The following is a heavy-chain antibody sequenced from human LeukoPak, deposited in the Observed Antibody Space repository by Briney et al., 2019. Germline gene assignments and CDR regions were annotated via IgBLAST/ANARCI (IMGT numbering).Heavy chain of an antibody. Sequence: GGSLRLSCAASGFTFSSYGMHWVRQAPGKGLEWVGFIRSKANGGTTEYAASVKGRFTISRDDSKSIAYLQMNSLKTEDTAVYYCTRDALVRGVIKGRVGYYYYYYMDVWGKGTTVTISS. V-gene: IGHV3-49*04. D-gene: IGHD3-10*01. CDR1: GFTFSSYG. CDR3: TRDALVRGVIKGRVGYYYYYYMDV. J-gene: IGHJ6*03. CDR2: IRSKANGGTT.